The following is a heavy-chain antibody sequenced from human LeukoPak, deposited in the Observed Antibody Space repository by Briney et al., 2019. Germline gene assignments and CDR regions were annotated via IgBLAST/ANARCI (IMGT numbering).Heavy chain of an antibody. Sequence: KVSCKASGYTFTGYYMHWVRQMPGKGLEWMGIIYPGDSDTRYSPSFQGQVTISADKSISTAYLQWSSLKASDTAMYYCARQHDYGDYDYWGQGTLVTVSS. J-gene: IGHJ4*02. CDR3: ARQHDYGDYDY. V-gene: IGHV5-51*01. D-gene: IGHD4-17*01. CDR1: GYTFTGYY. CDR2: IYPGDSDT.